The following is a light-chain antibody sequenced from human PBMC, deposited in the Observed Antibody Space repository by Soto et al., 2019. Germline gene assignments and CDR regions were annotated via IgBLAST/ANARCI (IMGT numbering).Light chain of an antibody. CDR3: QQYGSSPQT. J-gene: IGKJ1*01. CDR2: GAS. Sequence: EIVLTQSPGTLALSPGERAALSCRASESVSSTYLAWYQQKSGQAPRLLIYGASSRATGVPHRFSGSGSGTDFTLTISRLEPEDFAVYYCQQYGSSPQTFGQGTKVDIK. V-gene: IGKV3-20*01. CDR1: ESVSSTY.